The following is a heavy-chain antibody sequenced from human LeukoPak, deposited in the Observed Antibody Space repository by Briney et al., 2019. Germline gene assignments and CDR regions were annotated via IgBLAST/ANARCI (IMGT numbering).Heavy chain of an antibody. V-gene: IGHV3-23*01. CDR2: ITDEADT. Sequence: GGSQTLFCVASGFPFRSYAMTWVRQTPGKGLESVSVITDEADTYYADSVKGRFAISRDNSRNTLYLQMNSLRYEDTAVYYCAKDGCSGGSCQADYWGQRTLVTVSS. J-gene: IGHJ4*02. CDR1: GFPFRSYA. D-gene: IGHD2-15*01. CDR3: AKDGCSGGSCQADY.